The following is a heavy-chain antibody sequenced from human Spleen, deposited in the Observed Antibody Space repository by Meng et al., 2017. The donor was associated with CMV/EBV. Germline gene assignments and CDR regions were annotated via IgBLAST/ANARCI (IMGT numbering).Heavy chain of an antibody. CDR3: ARDPYSGSYIPDY. J-gene: IGHJ4*02. V-gene: IGHV3-11*04. Sequence: GESLKISCAASGFTLSDSYMSWIRQAPGKGLEWIAFIRSSGSIRHYADSVKGRFTISRDNTKNTLYLQMDSLRAEDTAVYYCARDPYSGSYIPDYWGQGTLVTVSS. CDR2: IRSSGSIR. D-gene: IGHD1-26*01. CDR1: GFTLSDSY.